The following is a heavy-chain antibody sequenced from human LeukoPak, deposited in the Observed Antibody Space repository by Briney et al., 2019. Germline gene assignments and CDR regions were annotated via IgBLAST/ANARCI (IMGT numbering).Heavy chain of an antibody. CDR2: ISGSGGST. J-gene: IGHJ4*02. D-gene: IGHD2-2*01. CDR3: AKDTIRNYCTSTSCYVVY. CDR1: GFTFSSYA. Sequence: GGSLRLSCAASGFTFSSYAMSWVRQAPGKGLEWVSAISGSGGSTYYADSVKGRFTISRDNSKSTLYLQMNSLRAEDTAVYYCAKDTIRNYCTSTSCYVVYWGQGTLATVSS. V-gene: IGHV3-23*01.